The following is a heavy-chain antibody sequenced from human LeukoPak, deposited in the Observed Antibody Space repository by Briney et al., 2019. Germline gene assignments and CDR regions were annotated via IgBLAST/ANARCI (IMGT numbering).Heavy chain of an antibody. CDR2: IHHSGTT. CDR3: ARGGIRGGIDNWFDP. V-gene: IGHV4-30-2*05. Sequence: SETLSLTCSVSGVSIKYAGYYWAWMRQSPGKGLEWIGYIHHSGTTDYNPSLKSRVTILVDTSKNQFSLRVTSVTAADTAVYFCARGGIRGGIDNWFDPWGQGTLVTVSS. D-gene: IGHD3-10*01. J-gene: IGHJ5*02. CDR1: GVSIKYAGYY.